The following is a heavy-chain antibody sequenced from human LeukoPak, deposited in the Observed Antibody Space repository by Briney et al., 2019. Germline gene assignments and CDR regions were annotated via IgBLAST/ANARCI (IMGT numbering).Heavy chain of an antibody. J-gene: IGHJ6*03. CDR3: ARVGVPIVVVPAATHYYYYYMDV. CDR2: IYSAGDT. CDR1: GFTFSSYS. D-gene: IGHD2-2*01. Sequence: GGSLRLSCAASGFTFSSYSMNWVRQAPGKGLEWVSVIYSAGDTYYADSVKGRFTISRDNSKNTLYLQMNSLRAEDTAVYYCARVGVPIVVVPAATHYYYYYMDVWGKGTTVTVSS. V-gene: IGHV3-53*01.